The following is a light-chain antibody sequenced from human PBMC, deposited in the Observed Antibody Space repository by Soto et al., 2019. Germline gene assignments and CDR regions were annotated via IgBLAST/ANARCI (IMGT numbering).Light chain of an antibody. V-gene: IGLV2-14*01. CDR3: SSYTSSSTLV. Sequence: QSALTQPASVSGSPGQSITISCTGTSSDVGGYNYVSWYQQHPGKAPKLMIYDVCNRPSGVSNRFSGSKSGNTASLTISGLQAEDGADYYCSSYTSSSTLVFGGGTQLTVL. CDR2: DVC. CDR1: SSDVGGYNY. J-gene: IGLJ2*01.